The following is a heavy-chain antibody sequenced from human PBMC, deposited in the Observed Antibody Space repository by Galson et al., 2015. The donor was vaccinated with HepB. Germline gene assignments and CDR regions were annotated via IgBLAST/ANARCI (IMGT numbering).Heavy chain of an antibody. Sequence: SETLSLTCTVPGGSISNYYWSWIRQPAEKGLEWIGRVHFTGSTNYNPSLMSRVTMSLDTSKNQFSLRLTSMTAADTAVYYCAREGRGAAGTVEIWGQGTLVTVSS. CDR2: VHFTGST. CDR1: GGSISNYY. J-gene: IGHJ1*01. D-gene: IGHD6-25*01. V-gene: IGHV4-4*07. CDR3: AREGRGAAGTVEI.